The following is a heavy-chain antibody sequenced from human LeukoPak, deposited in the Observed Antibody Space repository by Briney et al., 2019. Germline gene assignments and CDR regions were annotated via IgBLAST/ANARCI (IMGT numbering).Heavy chain of an antibody. V-gene: IGHV4-4*07. CDR2: IYTSGST. CDR3: AGTSYFDWLLNI. CDR1: GGSISSYY. J-gene: IGHJ3*02. Sequence: SETLSLTCTVSGGSISSYYWSWIRQPAGKGLEWIGRIYTSGSTNYNPPLRSRVTMSVDTSKNQFSLKLSSVTAADTAVYYCAGTSYFDWLLNIWGQGTMVTVSS. D-gene: IGHD3-9*01.